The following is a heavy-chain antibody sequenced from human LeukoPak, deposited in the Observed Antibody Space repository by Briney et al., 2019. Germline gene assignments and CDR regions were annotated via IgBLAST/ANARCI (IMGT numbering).Heavy chain of an antibody. CDR2: IWYDGSNK. J-gene: IGHJ5*02. CDR1: GFTFSSYG. CDR3: AREDGEWNEHWFDH. V-gene: IGHV3-33*01. D-gene: IGHD1-1*01. Sequence: GRSLRLSCAASGFTFSSYGMHWVRQAPGKGLEWVAVIWYDGSNKYYADSVKGRFTISRDNSKNTLYLQMNSLRAEDTAVYYCAREDGEWNEHWFDHWGQGTLVTASS.